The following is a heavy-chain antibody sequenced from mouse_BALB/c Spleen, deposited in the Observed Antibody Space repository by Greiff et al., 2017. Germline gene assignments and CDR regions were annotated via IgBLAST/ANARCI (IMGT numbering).Heavy chain of an antibody. CDR3: ARGGGYAMDY. CDR1: GYSITSGYY. V-gene: IGHV3-6*02. J-gene: IGHJ4*01. CDR2: ISYDGSN. Sequence: EVQVVESGPGLVKPSQSLSLTCSVTGYSITSGYYWNWIRQFPGNKLEWMGYISYDGSNNYNPSLKNRISITRDTSKNQFFLKLNSVTTEDTATYYCARGGGYAMDYWGQGTSVTVSS.